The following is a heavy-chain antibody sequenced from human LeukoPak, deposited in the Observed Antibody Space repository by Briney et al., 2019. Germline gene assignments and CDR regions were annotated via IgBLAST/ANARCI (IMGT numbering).Heavy chain of an antibody. CDR3: ARVTFEGGSSWYGGTYYYYYMDV. D-gene: IGHD6-13*01. CDR1: GYTFTSYD. CDR2: MNPNSGNT. J-gene: IGHJ6*03. V-gene: IGHV1-8*01. Sequence: ASVKVSCKASGYTFTSYDINWVRQATGQGLEWMGWMNPNSGNTGYAQKFQGRVTMTRNTSISTAYMELSSLRPEDTAVYYCARVTFEGGSSWYGGTYYYYYMDVWGKGTTVTVSS.